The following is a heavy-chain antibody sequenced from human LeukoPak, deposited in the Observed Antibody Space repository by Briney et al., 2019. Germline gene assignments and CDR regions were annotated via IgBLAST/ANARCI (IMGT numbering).Heavy chain of an antibody. D-gene: IGHD3-3*01. Sequence: SETLSLTCTVSGGSISSYYWSWIRQPAGKGLEWIGRIYTSGSTNYNPSLKSRVTMSVDTSKNQFSLKLSSVTAADTAVYYCARGSHYDFWSGYWYYFDYWGQGTLVTVSS. CDR2: IYTSGST. J-gene: IGHJ4*02. V-gene: IGHV4-4*07. CDR3: ARGSHYDFWSGYWYYFDY. CDR1: GGSISSYY.